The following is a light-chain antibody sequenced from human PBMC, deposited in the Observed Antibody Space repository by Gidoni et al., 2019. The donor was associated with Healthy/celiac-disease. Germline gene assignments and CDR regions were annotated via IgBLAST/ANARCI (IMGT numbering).Light chain of an antibody. CDR3: QQSYSTPPYA. CDR2: AAS. CDR1: QSISSY. J-gene: IGKJ2*01. V-gene: IGKV1-39*01. Sequence: DIQMTQSASSLSASVGDRVTITCRASQSISSYLNWYQQKPGKAPQLLIYAASSLQSGVPSRFSGSGSGTDFTLTISSLQPEDFATYYCQQSYSTPPYAFGQXTKLEIK.